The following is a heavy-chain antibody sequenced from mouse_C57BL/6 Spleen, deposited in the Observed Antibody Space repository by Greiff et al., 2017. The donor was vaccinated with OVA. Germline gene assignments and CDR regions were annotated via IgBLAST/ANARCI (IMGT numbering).Heavy chain of an antibody. V-gene: IGHV1-69*01. CDR2: IDPSDSYT. J-gene: IGHJ4*01. CDR3: ARLATTVVGDAMDY. CDR1: GYTFTSYW. Sequence: QVQLQQPGAELVMPGASVKLSCKASGYTFTSYWMHWVKQRPGQGLEWIGEIDPSDSYTNYNQKFKGKSTLTVDKSSSTAYMQLSSLTSEDSAVYYCARLATTVVGDAMDYWGQGTSVTVSS. D-gene: IGHD1-1*01.